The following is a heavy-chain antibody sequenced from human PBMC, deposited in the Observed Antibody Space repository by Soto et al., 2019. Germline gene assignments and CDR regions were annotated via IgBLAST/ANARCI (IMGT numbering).Heavy chain of an antibody. CDR1: GGTFSSYA. CDR3: ARELGDCSGGSCYWFDP. V-gene: IGHV1-69*12. CDR2: IIPIFGTA. D-gene: IGHD2-15*01. Sequence: QVQLVQSGAEVKKPGSSVKVSCKASGGTFSSYAISWVRQAPGQGLEWMGGIIPIFGTANYAQKFQGRVTITADESTSTAYMELSSLRSEDTAMYYCARELGDCSGGSCYWFDPWGQGTLVTVSS. J-gene: IGHJ5*02.